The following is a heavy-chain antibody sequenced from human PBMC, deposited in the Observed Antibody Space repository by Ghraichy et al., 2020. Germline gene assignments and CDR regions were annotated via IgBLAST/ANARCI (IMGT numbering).Heavy chain of an antibody. CDR3: ASDSSGHFDY. V-gene: IGHV4-59*01. J-gene: IGHJ4*02. D-gene: IGHD6-19*01. CDR2: IYYSGST. CDR1: GGSISSYY. Sequence: SETLSLTCTVSGGSISSYYWSWIRQPPGKGLEWIGYIYYSGSTNYNPSLKSRVTISVDTSKNQFSLKLSSVTAADTAVYYCASDSSGHFDYWGQGTLVTVSS.